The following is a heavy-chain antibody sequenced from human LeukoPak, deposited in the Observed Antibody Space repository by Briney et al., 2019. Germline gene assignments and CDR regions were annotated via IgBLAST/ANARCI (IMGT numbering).Heavy chain of an antibody. V-gene: IGHV1-69*05. CDR2: IIPIFGTA. Sequence: SVRVSCKASRGTFSSYAISWVRQAPGQGLEWMGGIIPIFGTAYYAQKFQGRVTITTDESTSTAYMELSSLRSEDTAVYYCARNGGNSVNWFDPWGQGTLVTVSS. CDR3: ARNGGNSVNWFDP. J-gene: IGHJ5*02. D-gene: IGHD4-23*01. CDR1: RGTFSSYA.